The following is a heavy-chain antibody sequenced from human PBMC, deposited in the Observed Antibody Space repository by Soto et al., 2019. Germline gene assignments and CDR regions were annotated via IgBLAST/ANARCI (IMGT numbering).Heavy chain of an antibody. CDR1: GASITSRDSY. Sequence: SETLSLTCSVSGASITSRDSYWTWIRQPPGKGLEWIGYISYSGNTFYNSSLKSRLTISVDTSNNQFSSQMTSVTAADTAVYFCVRETRGPSGRYYYYGMDGWGQGTTVNVAS. CDR3: VRETRGPSGRYYYYGMDG. J-gene: IGHJ6*02. V-gene: IGHV4-30-4*01. CDR2: ISYSGNT.